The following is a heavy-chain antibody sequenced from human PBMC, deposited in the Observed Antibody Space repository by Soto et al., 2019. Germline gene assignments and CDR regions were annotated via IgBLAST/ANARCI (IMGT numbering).Heavy chain of an antibody. Sequence: SETLSLTCTVSGGSISSGGYYWSWIRQHPGKGLEWIGYIYYGGSTYYNPSLKSRATISGDTSKNQFSLKLSSVTAADTAVYYCARGGYYYENSGQNAYDYWGPGIMVTVYS. D-gene: IGHD3-22*01. CDR2: IYYGGST. CDR1: GGSISSGGYY. J-gene: IGHJ4*01. V-gene: IGHV4-31*03. CDR3: ARGGYYYENSGQNAYDY.